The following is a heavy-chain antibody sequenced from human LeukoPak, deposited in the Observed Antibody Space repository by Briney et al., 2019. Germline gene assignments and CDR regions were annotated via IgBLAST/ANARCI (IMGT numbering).Heavy chain of an antibody. D-gene: IGHD2-2*01. CDR2: IIPILGIA. V-gene: IGHV1-69*04. CDR3: ARDLEAINIVPAAAGDY. Sequence: SVKVSCKAFGGTFSSYTISWVRQAPGQGLEWMGRIIPILGIANYAQKFQGRVTITADKSTSTAYMELSSLRSEDTAVYYCARDLEAINIVPAAAGDYWGQGTLVTVSS. J-gene: IGHJ4*02. CDR1: GGTFSSYT.